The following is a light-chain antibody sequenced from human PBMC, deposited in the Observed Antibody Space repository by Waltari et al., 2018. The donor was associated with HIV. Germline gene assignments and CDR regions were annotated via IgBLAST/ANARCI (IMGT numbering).Light chain of an antibody. J-gene: IGKJ1*01. Sequence: DIVMTQSTDSLDVSLGERATINCKSSQSVLYRSNNRNYLAWYQQKPGQPPKLLIYWASTRESGVPDRFSGRGSGTDFTLTISSLQAEDVAVYYCQQYYSTPWTFGQGTKVEIK. CDR2: WAS. CDR3: QQYYSTPWT. V-gene: IGKV4-1*01. CDR1: QSVLYRSNNRNY.